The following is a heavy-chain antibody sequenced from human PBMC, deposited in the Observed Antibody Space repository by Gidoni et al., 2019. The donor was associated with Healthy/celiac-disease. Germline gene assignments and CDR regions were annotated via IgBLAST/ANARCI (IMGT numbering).Heavy chain of an antibody. D-gene: IGHD3-10*01. CDR3: ARDNIWFRELSSHHIYYYYGMDV. V-gene: IGHV3-11*01. J-gene: IGHJ6*02. Sequence: QVQLVESGGGLVKPGGSLRLSCAASGFTFSDYYMSWIRQAPGKGLEWVSYISSSGSTIYYADSVKGRFTISRDNAKNSLYLQMNSLRAEDTAVYYCARDNIWFRELSSHHIYYYYGMDVWGQGTTVTVSS. CDR2: ISSSGSTI. CDR1: GFTFSDYY.